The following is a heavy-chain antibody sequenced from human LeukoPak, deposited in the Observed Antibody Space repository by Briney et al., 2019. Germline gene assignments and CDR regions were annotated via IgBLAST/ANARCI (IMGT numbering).Heavy chain of an antibody. Sequence: SETLSLTCTVSGVSITSYYWSWVRQPPGKGLEWIGYIYYSGSTNYNPSLKRRVTIPVATSNNRFSLKLSSVTAADTAVYYCARAGDDGGGYFDYWGQGTLVTVSS. CDR3: ARAGDDGGGYFDY. V-gene: IGHV4-59*01. CDR2: IYYSGST. CDR1: GVSITSYY. J-gene: IGHJ4*02. D-gene: IGHD4-23*01.